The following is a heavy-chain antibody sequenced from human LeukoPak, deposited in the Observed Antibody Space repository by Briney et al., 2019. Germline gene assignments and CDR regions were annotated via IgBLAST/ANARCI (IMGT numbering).Heavy chain of an antibody. CDR2: ISGSGGST. CDR1: GFTFSSYA. J-gene: IGHJ4*02. D-gene: IGHD6-19*01. Sequence: GSLRLSCTASGFTFSSYAMSWVRQAPGKGLEWVSAISGSGGSTYYADSVKSRFTISRDNSKNTLFLQMSSLRAEDTAVYYCAKDGYSSCWFVVYWGRGTLVTVSS. CDR3: AKDGYSSCWFVVY. V-gene: IGHV3-23*01.